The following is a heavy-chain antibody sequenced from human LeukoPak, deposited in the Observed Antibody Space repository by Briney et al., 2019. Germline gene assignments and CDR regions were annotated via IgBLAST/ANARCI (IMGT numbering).Heavy chain of an antibody. CDR2: IYNSGST. V-gene: IGHV4-59*12. Sequence: SETLSLTCTVSDGSISSYYWSWIRQPPGKGLEWIGNIYNSGSTNYNPSLKSRVTMSVDTSKNQFSLKLSSVTAADTAVYYCARGDRVGYYYYYGMDVWGQGTTVTVSS. J-gene: IGHJ6*02. D-gene: IGHD1-14*01. CDR3: ARGDRVGYYYYYGMDV. CDR1: DGSISSYY.